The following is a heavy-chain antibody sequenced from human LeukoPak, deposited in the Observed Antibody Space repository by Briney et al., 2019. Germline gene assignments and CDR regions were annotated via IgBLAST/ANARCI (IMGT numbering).Heavy chain of an antibody. CDR1: GGSISSGGYS. D-gene: IGHD3-3*01. CDR2: IYHSGST. CDR3: AGTYYDFWSGPEAFDI. J-gene: IGHJ3*02. V-gene: IGHV4-30-2*01. Sequence: SETLSLTCAVSGGSISSGGYSWSWIRQPPGKGLEWIGYIYHSGSTYYNPSLKSRVTISVDTSKNQFSLKLSSVTAADTAVYYCAGTYYDFWSGPEAFDIWGQGTMVTVSS.